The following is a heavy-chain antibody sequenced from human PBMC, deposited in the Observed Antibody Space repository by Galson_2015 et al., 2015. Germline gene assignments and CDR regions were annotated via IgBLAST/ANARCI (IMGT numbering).Heavy chain of an antibody. Sequence: SVKVSCKASGYTFTSYGISWVRQAPGQGLEWMGWISAYNGNTNYAQKLQGRVTMTTDTSTSTAYLELRSLRSDDTAVYYCARMVYNWNYGYYYYGMDVWGQGTTVTVSS. CDR3: ARMVYNWNYGYYYYGMDV. V-gene: IGHV1-18*01. J-gene: IGHJ6*02. CDR1: GYTFTSYG. CDR2: ISAYNGNT. D-gene: IGHD1-7*01.